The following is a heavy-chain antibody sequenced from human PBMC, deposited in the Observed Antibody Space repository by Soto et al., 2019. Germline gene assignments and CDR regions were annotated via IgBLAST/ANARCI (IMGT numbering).Heavy chain of an antibody. J-gene: IGHJ6*02. CDR2: ISAYNGNT. CDR3: AKDGGVVTIWTSSGYYGMDV. CDR1: GYTFTSYG. V-gene: IGHV1-18*01. Sequence: ASVKVSCKASGYTFTSYGISWVRQAPGQGLEWMGWISAYNGNTNYAQKLQGRVTMTTDTSTSTAYMELRSLRSDDTAVYYCAKDGGVVTIWTSSGYYGMDVWGQGTTVTGSS. D-gene: IGHD5-12*01.